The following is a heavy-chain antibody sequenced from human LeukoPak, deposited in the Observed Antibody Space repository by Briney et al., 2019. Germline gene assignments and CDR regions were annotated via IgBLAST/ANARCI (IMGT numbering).Heavy chain of an antibody. CDR1: GGSFSGYY. Sequence: SETLSLTCAVYGGSFSGYYWSWIRQPPGKGLEWVGEINHIGSTNYNPSLKSRVTISVDTSKNQFSLKLSSMTPPDTAVYYCARGRKYTSGYRVTELGSGYSDYWGQGTLVTVSS. J-gene: IGHJ4*02. V-gene: IGHV4-34*01. D-gene: IGHD5-18*01. CDR3: ARGRKYTSGYRVTELGSGYSDY. CDR2: INHIGST.